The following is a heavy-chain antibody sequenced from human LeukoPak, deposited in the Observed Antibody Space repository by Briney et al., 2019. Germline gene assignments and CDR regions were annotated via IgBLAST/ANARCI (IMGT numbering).Heavy chain of an antibody. V-gene: IGHV1-46*01. CDR3: ARVYKVDSRSWSRSHYPFDP. CDR1: GYTFTSYY. Sequence: GASVKVSCKASGYTFTSYYMHWVRQAPGQGLEWMGIINPSGGSTSYAQKFQGRVTMTRDTSTSTVYMELSSLRSEDTAVYYCARVYKVDSRSWSRSHYPFDPWGQGTLVTVSS. J-gene: IGHJ5*02. D-gene: IGHD6-13*01. CDR2: INPSGGST.